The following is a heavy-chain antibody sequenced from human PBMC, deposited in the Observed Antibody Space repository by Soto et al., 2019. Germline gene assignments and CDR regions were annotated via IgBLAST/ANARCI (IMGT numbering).Heavy chain of an antibody. CDR2: ISSSSSYI. D-gene: IGHD2-2*01. CDR1: GFTFSSYS. CDR3: ARDVARSPLVDYYMDV. Sequence: GGSLRLSCAASGFTFSSYSMNWVRQAPGKGLEWVSSISSSSSYIYYADSVKGRFTISRDNAKNSLYLQMNSLRAEDTAVYYCARDVARSPLVDYYMDVWGKGTTVTVSS. V-gene: IGHV3-21*01. J-gene: IGHJ6*03.